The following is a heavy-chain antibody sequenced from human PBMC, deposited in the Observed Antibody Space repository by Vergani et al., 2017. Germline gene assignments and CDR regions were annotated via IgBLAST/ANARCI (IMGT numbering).Heavy chain of an antibody. CDR1: GYSFTSYW. D-gene: IGHD6-13*01. J-gene: IGHJ6*02. V-gene: IGHV5-10-1*03. Sequence: EVQLVQSGAEVKKPGESLRISCKGSGYSFTSYWISWVRQMPGKGLEWMGRIDPSDSYTNYSPSFQGHVTISADKSISTAYLQWSSLKASDTAMYYCARQGSSSWNYYYYGMDVWGQGTTVTVSS. CDR2: IDPSDSYT. CDR3: ARQGSSSWNYYYYGMDV.